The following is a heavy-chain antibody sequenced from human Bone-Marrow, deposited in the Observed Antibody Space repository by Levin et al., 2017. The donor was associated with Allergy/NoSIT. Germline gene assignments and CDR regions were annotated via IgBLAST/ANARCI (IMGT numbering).Heavy chain of an antibody. Sequence: PSETLSLSCSVSSGFVSGGDSCLSWIRQSPGRGLEWIGIIYESGTTYDNPSLRRRLSMSVDASRNLFSLRLRSVTAADTAIYYCARTLAYGDIFYGMDVWGQGTTVTVSS. CDR2: IYESGTT. CDR3: ARTLAYGDIFYGMDV. V-gene: IGHV4-30-4*01. D-gene: IGHD4/OR15-4a*01. J-gene: IGHJ6*02. CDR1: SGFVSGGDSC.